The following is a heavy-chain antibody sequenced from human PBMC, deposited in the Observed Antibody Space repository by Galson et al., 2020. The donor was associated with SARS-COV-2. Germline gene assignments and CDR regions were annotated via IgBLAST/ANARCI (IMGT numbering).Heavy chain of an antibody. J-gene: IGHJ3*02. D-gene: IGHD3-22*01. CDR1: GGSISSSSYY. Sequence: SETLSLTCTVSGGSISSSSYYWGWIRQPPGKGLEWIGSIYYSGSTYYNPSLKSRVTISVDTSKNQFSLKLSSVTAADTAVYYCARLGLDYDSSGPHGAFDIWGQGTMVTVSS. CDR2: IYYSGST. CDR3: ARLGLDYDSSGPHGAFDI. V-gene: IGHV4-39*01.